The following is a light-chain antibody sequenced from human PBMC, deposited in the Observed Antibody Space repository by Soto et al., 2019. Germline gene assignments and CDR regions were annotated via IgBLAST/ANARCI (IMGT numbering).Light chain of an antibody. CDR1: QSISSY. J-gene: IGKJ2*03. Sequence: DIQMTQSPSSLSASVGDRVTITCRASQSISSYLNWYQQKPGKAPKLLIYAASSLQSGVPSRFSGSGSGTDFTLTISSLQPEDFATYYCQQYTTYYSFGQGTKLEL. V-gene: IGKV1-39*01. CDR2: AAS. CDR3: QQYTTYYS.